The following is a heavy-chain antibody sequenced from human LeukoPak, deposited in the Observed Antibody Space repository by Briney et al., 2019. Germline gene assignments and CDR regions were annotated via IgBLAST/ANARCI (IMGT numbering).Heavy chain of an antibody. CDR1: GFTFSRYS. D-gene: IGHD6-13*01. J-gene: IGHJ5*02. CDR3: ARDSRRDSSSWYVWFDP. V-gene: IGHV3-21*01. Sequence: GGSLRLSCAASGFTFSRYSMNWVRQAPGKGLEWVSSISISSNYIYYTDSAKGRFTISRDNAKNSLYLQMNSLRAEDTAVYYCARDSRRDSSSWYVWFDPWGQGTLVTVSS. CDR2: ISISSNYI.